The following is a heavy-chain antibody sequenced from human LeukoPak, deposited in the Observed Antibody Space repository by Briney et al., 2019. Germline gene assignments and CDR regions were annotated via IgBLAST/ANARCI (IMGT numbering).Heavy chain of an antibody. D-gene: IGHD6-13*01. V-gene: IGHV3-30*04. CDR1: GFTFSSYA. J-gene: IGHJ6*02. CDR3: ARDGAAAVVHYYGMDV. CDR2: ISYDGSNK. Sequence: PGGSLRLSCAASGFTFSSYAMHWVRPAPGKGLEWVAVISYDGSNKYYADSVKGRFTISRDNSKNTLYLQMNSLRAEDTAVYYCARDGAAAVVHYYGMDVWGQGTTVTVSS.